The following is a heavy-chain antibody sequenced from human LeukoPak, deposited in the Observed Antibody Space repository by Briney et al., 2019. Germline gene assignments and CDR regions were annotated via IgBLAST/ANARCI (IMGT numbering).Heavy chain of an antibody. D-gene: IGHD1-1*01. J-gene: IGHJ4*02. CDR3: AKEGSNWDVDY. Sequence: GGSLRLSCAASGFTFSTYAMTWVRQAPGKGLEWVSTISGRGDRTFYGDSVKGRFTVSRDKSRNTLYLQMNSLRAEDTAVYYYAKEGSNWDVDYWGRGTQVTVSS. CDR1: GFTFSTYA. V-gene: IGHV3-23*01. CDR2: ISGRGDRT.